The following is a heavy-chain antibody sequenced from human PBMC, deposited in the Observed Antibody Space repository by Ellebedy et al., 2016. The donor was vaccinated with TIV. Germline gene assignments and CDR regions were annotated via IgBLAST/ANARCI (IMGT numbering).Heavy chain of an antibody. Sequence: MPSETLSLTCAVSAYSINSGYYWGWIRQPPRKGLEWIGSIYHAGSTYYNPSLRSRVTISVDTSKKQLSLKLRSVTAADTAVYYCARGGDGYNPNLDYWGQGTLVTVSS. D-gene: IGHD5-24*01. CDR3: ARGGDGYNPNLDY. CDR2: IYHAGST. J-gene: IGHJ4*02. V-gene: IGHV4-38-2*01. CDR1: AYSINSGYY.